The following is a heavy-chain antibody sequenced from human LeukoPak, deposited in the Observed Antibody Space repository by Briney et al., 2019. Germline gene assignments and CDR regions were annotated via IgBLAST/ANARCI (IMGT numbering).Heavy chain of an antibody. D-gene: IGHD3-9*01. CDR1: GFSVSTNY. CDR2: LYSGGGA. CDR3: ARGKTSDDIIEDGFDL. Sequence: GGSLGLSCAASGFSVSTNYMTWVRQAPGKGLEWVSVLYSGGGAYYADSVKDRFTISRDYSQNTLLLQMNSLRAEDTALYYCARGKTSDDIIEDGFDLWGQGTMVAISS. J-gene: IGHJ3*01. V-gene: IGHV3-66*01.